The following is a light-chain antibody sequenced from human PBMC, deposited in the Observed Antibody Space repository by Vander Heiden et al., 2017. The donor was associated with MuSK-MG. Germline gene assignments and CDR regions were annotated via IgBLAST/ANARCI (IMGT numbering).Light chain of an antibody. CDR2: EVS. CDR1: SSDVGGYNF. V-gene: IGLV2-8*01. CDR3: NSWAGSSII. Sequence: QSALTQPPSASASPGQSVTISCTGTSSDVGGYNFVSWYQQHPGKAPKLMIYEVSQRPSGVPDRFSGSKSGNTASLTVSGLQAEDEADYYCNSWAGSSIICGGGTKLTVL. J-gene: IGLJ2*01.